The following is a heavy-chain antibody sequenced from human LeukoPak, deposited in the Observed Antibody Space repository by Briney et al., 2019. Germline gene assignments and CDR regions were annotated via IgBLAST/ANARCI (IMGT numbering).Heavy chain of an antibody. J-gene: IGHJ4*02. V-gene: IGHV3-23*01. CDR3: ANPEWGTYLVGFDY. D-gene: IGHD1-26*01. CDR1: GFTFSSSA. Sequence: QPGGSLLLSCAASGFTFSSSAMNWVRQAPGKGLEWVSAISISGDDTYYAESVKGRFTISRDNSKNTLYLRMNSLRAEDTAVYFCANPEWGTYLVGFDYWGQGTLVTVSS. CDR2: ISISGDDT.